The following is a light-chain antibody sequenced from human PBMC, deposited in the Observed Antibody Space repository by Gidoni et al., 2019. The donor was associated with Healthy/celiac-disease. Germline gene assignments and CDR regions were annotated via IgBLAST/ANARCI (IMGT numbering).Light chain of an antibody. V-gene: IGKV3-20*01. CDR1: QSVSSSY. Sequence: EIVLTQSPGTLSLSPGERATLSCRASQSVSSSYLAWYQQKPGQAPRLLIYCSSSRATGIPDRFSGSGSGTDFTLTISRLEPEEFAVYYCQQYGSSRWTFGQGTKVEIK. CDR3: QQYGSSRWT. J-gene: IGKJ1*01. CDR2: CSS.